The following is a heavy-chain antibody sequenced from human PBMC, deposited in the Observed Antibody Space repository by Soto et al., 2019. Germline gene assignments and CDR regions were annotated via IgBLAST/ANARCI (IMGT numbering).Heavy chain of an antibody. J-gene: IGHJ4*02. V-gene: IGHV1-18*01. CDR3: ARDTSNFFDF. D-gene: IGHD2-2*01. Sequence: GASVKVSCKTSGYTFNTYYISWLRQAPGQGLEWIGWISTYNGNTNYVPKFQGRITMTTDTSTSTAYMELRSLRSDDTALYFCARDTSNFFDFGGQGPPVPVSS. CDR2: ISTYNGNT. CDR1: GYTFNTYY.